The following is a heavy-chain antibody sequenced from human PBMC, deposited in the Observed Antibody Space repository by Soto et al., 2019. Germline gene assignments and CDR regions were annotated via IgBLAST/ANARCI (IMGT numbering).Heavy chain of an antibody. V-gene: IGHV1-18*01. CDR3: AGDAPPEDY. Sequence: QVQLVQSGAEVKKPGASVKVSCKASGYTFTSYAISWVRQAPGQGLEWMGWISAYNGNTKYAQKLQGRVTMTTDTSTSTAYKELRSLRPDDTAVYYCAGDAPPEDYWGQGTLVTVSS. CDR1: GYTFTSYA. CDR2: ISAYNGNT. J-gene: IGHJ4*02.